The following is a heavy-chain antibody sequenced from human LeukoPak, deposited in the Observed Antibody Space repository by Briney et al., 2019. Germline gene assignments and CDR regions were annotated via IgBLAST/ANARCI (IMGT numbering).Heavy chain of an antibody. Sequence: GGSLRLSCAASGFTFSDYVMHWVRQAPGKGLEWVAVISSDGTNKYYADSVKGRFTISRDNSKNTLYLQMNSLRAEDTAVYYCAKDPIAVAGSNYYRMDVWGQGTTVSVSS. D-gene: IGHD6-19*01. CDR3: AKDPIAVAGSNYYRMDV. V-gene: IGHV3-30*18. CDR2: ISSDGTNK. J-gene: IGHJ6*02. CDR1: GFTFSDYV.